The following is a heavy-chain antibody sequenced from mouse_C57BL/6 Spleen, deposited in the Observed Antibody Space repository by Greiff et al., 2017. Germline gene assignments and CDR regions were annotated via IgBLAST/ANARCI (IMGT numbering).Heavy chain of an antibody. Sequence: QVQLQQSGAELMKPGASVKLSCTATGYTFTGYWIEWVKQRPGHGLEWIGEILPGSGSTNYNEKFKGKATFTADTSANTAYMQLSSLTTEDSAIYYCARAYYNDSSYPYYFDYWGQGTTLTVSS. CDR3: ARAYYNDSSYPYYFDY. CDR1: GYTFTGYW. V-gene: IGHV1-9*01. D-gene: IGHD1-1*01. CDR2: ILPGSGST. J-gene: IGHJ2*01.